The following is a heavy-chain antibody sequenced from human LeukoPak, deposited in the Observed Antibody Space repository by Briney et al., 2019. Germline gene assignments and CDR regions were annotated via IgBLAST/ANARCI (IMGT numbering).Heavy chain of an antibody. V-gene: IGHV3-30-3*01. D-gene: IGHD2-21*02. Sequence: GRSLRLSCAASGFTFSSYAMHWVRQAPGKGLEWVAVISYDGSNKYYADSVKGRFTISRDNAKNTLYLQMNSLRAEDTAVYYCARGPPLGVVTAIVDYWGQGTLVTVSS. J-gene: IGHJ4*02. CDR1: GFTFSSYA. CDR3: ARGPPLGVVTAIVDY. CDR2: ISYDGSNK.